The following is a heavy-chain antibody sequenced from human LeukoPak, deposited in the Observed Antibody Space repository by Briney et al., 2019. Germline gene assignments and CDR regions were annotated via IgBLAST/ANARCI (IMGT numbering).Heavy chain of an antibody. Sequence: PGGSLRLSCAASGFTFSSYDMHWVRQATGKGLEWVSAIGTAGDTYYPGSVKGRFTISRENAKNSLYLQMNSLRAGDTAVYYCARDHGDTRGMDVWAKGPRSPSP. D-gene: IGHD5-18*01. CDR3: ARDHGDTRGMDV. V-gene: IGHV3-13*01. CDR1: GFTFSSYD. J-gene: IGHJ6*02. CDR2: IGTAGDT.